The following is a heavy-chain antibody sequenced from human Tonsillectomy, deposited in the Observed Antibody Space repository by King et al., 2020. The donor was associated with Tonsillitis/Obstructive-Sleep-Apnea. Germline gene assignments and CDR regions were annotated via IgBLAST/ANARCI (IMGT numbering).Heavy chain of an antibody. CDR2: ISGAGGGT. Sequence: QLVQSGGGVVQPGGSLRLSCAASGLTFDDYAFHWVRQAPGKGLEWVSLISGAGGGTYYADSVKGRFTISRDNSKNSLYLHMNSLRTDDTALYYCAKDLGKYSFFYMDVWGKGTTVTVS. V-gene: IGHV3-43*02. D-gene: IGHD2-15*01. J-gene: IGHJ6*03. CDR1: GLTFDDYA. CDR3: AKDLGKYSFFYMDV.